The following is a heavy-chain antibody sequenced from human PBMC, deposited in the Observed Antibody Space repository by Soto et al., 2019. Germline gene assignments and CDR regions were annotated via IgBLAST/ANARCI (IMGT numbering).Heavy chain of an antibody. CDR1: GFTFSSYG. CDR2: IWYDGSNK. V-gene: IGHV3-33*01. J-gene: IGHJ5*02. D-gene: IGHD6-19*01. Sequence: QVQLVESGGGVVQPGRSLRLSCAASGFTFSSYGMHWVRQAPGKGLEWVAVIWYDGSNKYYADSVKGRFTISRDNSKNPLYLQMNSLRAEDTAVYYCARDSSGWSTSNWFDPWGQGTLVTVSS. CDR3: ARDSSGWSTSNWFDP.